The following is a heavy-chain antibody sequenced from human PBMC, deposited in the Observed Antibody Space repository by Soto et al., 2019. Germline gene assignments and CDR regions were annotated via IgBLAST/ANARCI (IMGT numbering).Heavy chain of an antibody. CDR1: GGTFSSYA. D-gene: IGHD6-19*01. V-gene: IGHV1-69*13. CDR2: IIPIFGTA. CDR3: ARGYVAGSPRQKNWFDP. Sequence: AVKVSCKASGGTFSSYAISWVRQAPGQGLEWMGGIIPIFGTANYAQKFQGRVTITADESTSTAHMELSSLRSEDTAVYYCARGYVAGSPRQKNWFDPWGQGTLVTVSS. J-gene: IGHJ5*02.